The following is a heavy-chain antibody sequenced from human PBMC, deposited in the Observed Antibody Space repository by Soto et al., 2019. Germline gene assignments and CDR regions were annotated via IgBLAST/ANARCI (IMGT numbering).Heavy chain of an antibody. V-gene: IGHV3-23*01. Sequence: GGSLRLSCAASGFTFSVYAMSWVRQAPGKGLEWVSTINGGGTSTYYADSVKGRFTISRDNSKNTLYLQLNGLGTEDTAVYYCANRAVEYCRSIGCRSGYNWFDPWGQGTLVTVSS. CDR1: GFTFSVYA. D-gene: IGHD2-2*01. CDR3: ANRAVEYCRSIGCRSGYNWFDP. J-gene: IGHJ5*02. CDR2: INGGGTST.